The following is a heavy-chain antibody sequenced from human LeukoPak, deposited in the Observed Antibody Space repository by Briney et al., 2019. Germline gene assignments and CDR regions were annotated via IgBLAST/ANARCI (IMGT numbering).Heavy chain of an antibody. J-gene: IGHJ5*02. CDR3: ATMVSGYDSAPNWFDP. D-gene: IGHD5-12*01. Sequence: ASVKVSCKVSGYTLTELSMHWVRQAPGKGLEWMGGFDPEDGETIYAQKFRGRVTMTEDTSTDTAYMELSSLRSEDTAVYYCATMVSGYDSAPNWFDPWGQGTLVTVSS. CDR2: FDPEDGET. V-gene: IGHV1-24*01. CDR1: GYTLTELS.